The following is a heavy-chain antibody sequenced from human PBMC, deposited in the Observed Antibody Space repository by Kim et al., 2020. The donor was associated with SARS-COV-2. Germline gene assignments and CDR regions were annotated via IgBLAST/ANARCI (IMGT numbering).Heavy chain of an antibody. D-gene: IGHD3-10*01. CDR1: GFTFNTYT. CDR2: ITVSGTHI. V-gene: IGHV3-21*01. CDR3: ARWGFVQDGDY. Sequence: GGSLRLSCAASGFTFNTYTMDWVRQAPGKGLEWVSSITVSGTHIYYADSVEGRFTISRDNAKNSVYLQMNSLRVDDTAIYYCARWGFVQDGDYWVQG. J-gene: IGHJ4*02.